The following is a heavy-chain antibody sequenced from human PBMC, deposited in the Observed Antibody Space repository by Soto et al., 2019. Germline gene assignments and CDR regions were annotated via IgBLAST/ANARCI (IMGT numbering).Heavy chain of an antibody. CDR1: GFTFSGYL. D-gene: IGHD3-10*01. CDR2: IDEYGSTI. CDR3: TRDIGGKGAY. J-gene: IGHJ1*01. V-gene: IGHV3-74*01. Sequence: PGGSLRLSCAASGFTFSGYLMHWVRQVPGKWLLWVSRIDEYGSTINYADSVKGRFTISRDNARNTLYLEMNSLRAEDTALYYCTRDIGGKGAYWGQGTLVTVSS.